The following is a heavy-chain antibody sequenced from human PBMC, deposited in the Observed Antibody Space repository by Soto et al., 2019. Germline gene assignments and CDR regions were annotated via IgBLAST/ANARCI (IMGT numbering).Heavy chain of an antibody. J-gene: IGHJ5*02. CDR2: IYYSGST. D-gene: IGHD3-10*01. CDR3: ARAPAEALYYYVSGSYYPSNWFDP. V-gene: IGHV4-59*01. CDR1: GGSISSYY. Sequence: LSLTCTVSGGSISSYYWSWIRQPPGKGLEWIGYIYYSGSTNYNPSLKSRVTISVDTSKNQFSLKLSSVTAADTAVYYCARAPAEALYYYVSGSYYPSNWFDPWGHGTLVTVS.